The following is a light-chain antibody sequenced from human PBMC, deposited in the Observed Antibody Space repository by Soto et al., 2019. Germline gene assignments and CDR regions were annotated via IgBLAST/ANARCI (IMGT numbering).Light chain of an antibody. Sequence: QSVLTQPPSASGSPGQSVTISCTGTSSDVGAYNYVSWYQQHAGKAPKLVIYEVTKRPSGVPDRFSGSNSANTASLTVSGLQAEDEADYYCSSFASSNTWVFGGGTKLTVL. J-gene: IGLJ3*02. CDR1: SSDVGAYNY. CDR3: SSFASSNTWV. V-gene: IGLV2-8*01. CDR2: EVT.